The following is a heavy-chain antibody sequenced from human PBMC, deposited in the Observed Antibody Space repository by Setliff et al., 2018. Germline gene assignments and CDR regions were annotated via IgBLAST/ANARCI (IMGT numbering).Heavy chain of an antibody. Sequence: SVKVSCKASGDTFSSYGISWVRQAPGQGLEWMGGTIPMFGSTSYAQKFQGRVTIITDESTTTAYMELSSLGSEDTAVYYCARGPVDFVVVPAAAKFDYWGQGTLVTVSS. J-gene: IGHJ4*02. CDR3: ARGPVDFVVVPAAAKFDY. V-gene: IGHV1-69*05. D-gene: IGHD2-2*01. CDR2: TIPMFGST. CDR1: GDTFSSYG.